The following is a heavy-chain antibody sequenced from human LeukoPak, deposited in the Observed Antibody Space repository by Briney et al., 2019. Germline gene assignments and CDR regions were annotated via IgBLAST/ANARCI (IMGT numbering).Heavy chain of an antibody. D-gene: IGHD4-17*01. J-gene: IGHJ4*02. Sequence: GGSLRLSCVGSEFAFSAYGMSWVRQAPGKGLEWVSVIYSGGSTYYADSVKGRFTISRDNSKNTLYLQMNSLRAEDTAVYYCATQAVSHGYYFDYWGQGTLVTVSS. V-gene: IGHV3-53*01. CDR3: ATQAVSHGYYFDY. CDR1: EFAFSAYG. CDR2: IYSGGST.